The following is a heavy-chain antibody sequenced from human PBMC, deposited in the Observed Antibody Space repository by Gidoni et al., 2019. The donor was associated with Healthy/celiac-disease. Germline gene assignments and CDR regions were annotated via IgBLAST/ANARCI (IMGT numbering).Heavy chain of an antibody. V-gene: IGHV1-2*02. Sequence: QVQLVQSGAEVKKPGASVKVSCKASGSTFPGHYLHWLRQAPGQGLEWMGWINPNSGGTNNAQKCKGSVTMTRDTSISTAYMELSRLRSDDTAVYYCAREGYCSSTSCLNDAFDIWGQGTMVTVSS. CDR2: INPNSGGT. J-gene: IGHJ3*02. D-gene: IGHD2-2*01. CDR3: AREGYCSSTSCLNDAFDI. CDR1: GSTFPGHY.